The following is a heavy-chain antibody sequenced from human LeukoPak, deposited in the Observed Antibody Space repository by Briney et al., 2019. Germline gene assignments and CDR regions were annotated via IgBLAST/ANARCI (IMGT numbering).Heavy chain of an antibody. Sequence: ASVKVSCKASGYTFTSYYMHWVRQAPGQGLEWMGIINPSGGSTSYAQKFQGRVTMTRDMSTSTVYMELSSLRSEDTAVYYCARDGIAAAGTVYYYYYMDVWGKGTTVTVSS. J-gene: IGHJ6*03. CDR2: INPSGGST. D-gene: IGHD6-13*01. V-gene: IGHV1-46*01. CDR3: ARDGIAAAGTVYYYYYMDV. CDR1: GYTFTSYY.